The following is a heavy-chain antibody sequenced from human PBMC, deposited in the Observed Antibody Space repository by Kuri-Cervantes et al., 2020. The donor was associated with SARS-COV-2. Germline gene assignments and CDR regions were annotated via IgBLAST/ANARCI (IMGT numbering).Heavy chain of an antibody. CDR3: ARGRRKYQLHFFDY. Sequence: LRLSCTVSGGSISSGSYYWSWIRQPAGKGLEWIGYIYTSGSTNYNPSLKSRVTISVDTSENQFSLKLSSVTAADTAVYYCARGRRKYQLHFFDYWGQGTLVTVSS. D-gene: IGHD2-2*01. CDR1: GGSISSGSYY. V-gene: IGHV4-61*09. CDR2: IYTSGST. J-gene: IGHJ4*02.